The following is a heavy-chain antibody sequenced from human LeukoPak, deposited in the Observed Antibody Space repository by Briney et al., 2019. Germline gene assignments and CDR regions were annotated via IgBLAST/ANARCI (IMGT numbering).Heavy chain of an antibody. J-gene: IGHJ4*02. CDR1: AASISSSSYY. Sequence: SETLSLTCTVSAASISSSSYYWGWIRQPPGKGLAWIGSIYYSGNTYYKPSLKSRVTISVDTSKNQFSLNLSSVTAADTAVYYCARHGYNSGWYVDYWGQGTLVTVSS. D-gene: IGHD6-19*01. CDR2: IYYSGNT. V-gene: IGHV4-39*01. CDR3: ARHGYNSGWYVDY.